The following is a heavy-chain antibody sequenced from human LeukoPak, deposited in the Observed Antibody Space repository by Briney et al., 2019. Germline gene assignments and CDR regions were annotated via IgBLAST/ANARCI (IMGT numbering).Heavy chain of an antibody. J-gene: IGHJ4*02. D-gene: IGHD3-22*01. V-gene: IGHV3-23*01. Sequence: GGSLRLSCAASGFTFSSYAMSWVRQAPGKGLEWVSAISGSGGSTYYADSVKGRFTISRDNSKNTLYLQVNSLRAEDTAVYYCAKTALGYYYDSSGTSLDYWGQGTLVTVSS. CDR3: AKTALGYYYDSSGTSLDY. CDR1: GFTFSSYA. CDR2: ISGSGGST.